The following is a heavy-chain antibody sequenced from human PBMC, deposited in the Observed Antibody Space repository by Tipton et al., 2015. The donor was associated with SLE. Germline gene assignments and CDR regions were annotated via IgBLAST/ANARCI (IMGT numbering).Heavy chain of an antibody. J-gene: IGHJ4*02. Sequence: TLSLTCSISGGSISDYFWSWIRQAPGKGLEWIGSINHSGTTYYNPSLENRITISVDTSKNQFSLRLRSVTAADTAVYFCAVVRGLSDWGQGTLVTVSS. CDR3: AVVRGLSD. V-gene: IGHV4-38-2*01. CDR2: INHSGTT. CDR1: GGSISDYF. D-gene: IGHD5/OR15-5a*01.